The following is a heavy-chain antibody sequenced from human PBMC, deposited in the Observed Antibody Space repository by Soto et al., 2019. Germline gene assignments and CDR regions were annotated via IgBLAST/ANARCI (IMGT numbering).Heavy chain of an antibody. CDR3: ARDGRDGYKGYFDF. CDR2: ISFSGAT. Sequence: SETLSLTCTVSGVSITSYFWSWIRQTPGKGLDWIGSISFSGATYSNPSLKGRAALSVDTSENHLSLTLNSVTSADTAVYFCARDGRDGYKGYFDFWGQETRVTVSS. V-gene: IGHV4-59*01. CDR1: GVSITSYF. J-gene: IGHJ4*02. D-gene: IGHD5-12*01.